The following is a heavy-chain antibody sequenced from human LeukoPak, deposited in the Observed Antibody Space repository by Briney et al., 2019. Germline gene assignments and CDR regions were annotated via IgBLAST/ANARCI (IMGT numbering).Heavy chain of an antibody. D-gene: IGHD5-12*01. CDR2: IYSGGNT. Sequence: GGSLRLSCVTSGLNVTNNYMFWVRQSPVKGLKWVSIIYSGGNTFYADSVKGRFTISRDNSKNTLDLQMTSLKAEDTGVYYCARDAVDMAMIQWNAFDLWGQGTVVTVSS. V-gene: IGHV3-53*01. CDR1: GLNVTNNY. CDR3: ARDAVDMAMIQWNAFDL. J-gene: IGHJ3*01.